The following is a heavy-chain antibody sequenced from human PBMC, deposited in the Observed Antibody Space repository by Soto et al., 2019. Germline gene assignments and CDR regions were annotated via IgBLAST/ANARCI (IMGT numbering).Heavy chain of an antibody. D-gene: IGHD2-21*02. J-gene: IGHJ4*02. V-gene: IGHV1-2*04. CDR1: GYTFTGYY. CDR2: INPNSGGT. Sequence: APVKVSCKTSGYTFTGYYMHCVRQAPGKGLEWMGWINPNSGGTNYAQKFQGWVTMTRDTSISTAYMELSRLRSDDTAVYYCARSPGGVVTAMYYFDYWGQGTLVTVSS. CDR3: ARSPGGVVTAMYYFDY.